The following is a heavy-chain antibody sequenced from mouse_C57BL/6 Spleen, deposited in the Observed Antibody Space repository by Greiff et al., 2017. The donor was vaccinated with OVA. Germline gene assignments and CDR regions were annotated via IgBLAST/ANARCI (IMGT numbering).Heavy chain of an antibody. CDR3: ARSSYYGNYEAMDY. CDR1: GYTFTSYW. Sequence: QVQLKQPGAELVRPGSSVKLSCKASGYTFTSYWMHWVKQRPIQGLEWIGNIDPSDSETHYNQKFKDKATLTVDKSSSTAYMQLSSLTSEDSAVYYCARSSYYGNYEAMDYWGQGTSVTVSS. J-gene: IGHJ4*01. V-gene: IGHV1-52*01. CDR2: IDPSDSET. D-gene: IGHD2-1*01.